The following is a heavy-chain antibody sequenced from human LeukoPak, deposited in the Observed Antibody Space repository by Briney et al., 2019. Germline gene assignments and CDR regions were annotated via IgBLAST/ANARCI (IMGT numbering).Heavy chain of an antibody. J-gene: IGHJ4*02. V-gene: IGHV4-34*01. CDR3: ARGEQRDYYGSGSYFG. D-gene: IGHD3-10*01. CDR2: INHSGST. CDR1: GGSFSGYY. Sequence: SETLSLTCAVYGGSFSGYYWSWIRQPPGKGLEWIGEINHSGSTNYNPSLKSRVTISVDTSKNQFSLKLSSVTAADTAVYYCARGEQRDYYGSGSYFGWGQGTLVTVSS.